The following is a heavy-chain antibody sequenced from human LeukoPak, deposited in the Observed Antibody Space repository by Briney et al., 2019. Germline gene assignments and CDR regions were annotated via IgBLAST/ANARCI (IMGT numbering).Heavy chain of an antibody. J-gene: IGHJ4*02. V-gene: IGHV4-39*07. CDR1: GGSISSSSYY. CDR2: IYYSGST. Sequence: SETLSLTCTVSGGSISSSSYYWGWIRQPPGKGLEWIGSIYYSGSTYYNPSLKSRVTISVDTSKNQFSLKLSSVTAADTAVYYCARSRPGGSSWYGDFDYWGQGTLVTVSS. D-gene: IGHD6-13*01. CDR3: ARSRPGGSSWYGDFDY.